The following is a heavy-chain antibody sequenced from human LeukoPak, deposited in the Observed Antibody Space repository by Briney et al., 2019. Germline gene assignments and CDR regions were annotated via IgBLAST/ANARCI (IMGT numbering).Heavy chain of an antibody. Sequence: SETLSLTCTVSGGSISSYYWSWIRQSAGKGLEWIGRIYTSGSTNYNPSLKSRVTMSVDTSKNQFSLKLSSVTAADTAVYYCCITMVRGVRRSQYYYYGMDVWDQGTTVTVSS. CDR2: IYTSGST. CDR1: GGSISSYY. V-gene: IGHV4-4*07. CDR3: CITMVRGVRRSQYYYYGMDV. J-gene: IGHJ6*02. D-gene: IGHD3-10*01.